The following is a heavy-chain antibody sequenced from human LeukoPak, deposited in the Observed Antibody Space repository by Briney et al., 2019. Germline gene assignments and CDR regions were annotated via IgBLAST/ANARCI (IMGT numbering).Heavy chain of an antibody. Sequence: SETLSLTCTVSGGSINNYYWSWIRQPPGKGLEWIGYIYYSGSTNYNPSLKSRVTMSVDTSKNQFSLKLSSVTAADTAVYYCARAYGMENWGQGTLVTVSS. CDR1: GGSINNYY. V-gene: IGHV4-59*12. CDR3: ARAYGMEN. CDR2: IYYSGST. J-gene: IGHJ4*02. D-gene: IGHD1-1*01.